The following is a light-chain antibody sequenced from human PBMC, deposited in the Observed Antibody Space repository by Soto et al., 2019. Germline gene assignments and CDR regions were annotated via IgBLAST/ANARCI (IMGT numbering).Light chain of an antibody. Sequence: QSALTQPPSASGSPGQSVTISCAGTGSDIAVYDFVSWYQQHPDKAPKLIIYEVYKRPSGVPDRFSASKSGNTASLTVSGLQAEDEADYYCSSFAGDNTLVFGGATKLTVL. V-gene: IGLV2-8*01. CDR2: EVY. CDR3: SSFAGDNTLV. CDR1: GSDIAVYDF. J-gene: IGLJ2*01.